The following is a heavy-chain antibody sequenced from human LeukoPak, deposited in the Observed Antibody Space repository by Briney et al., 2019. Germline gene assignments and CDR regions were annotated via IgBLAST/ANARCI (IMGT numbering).Heavy chain of an antibody. V-gene: IGHV3-33*01. J-gene: IGHJ3*02. Sequence: GGSLRLSCAASGFTFSNYGMHWVRQAPGKGLEWVAVIWYDGSNKYYADSVKGRFTISRDNSKNTLYLQMNSLRAEDTAVYYCARERERGYSYDLDAFDIWGQGTMVTVSS. CDR2: IWYDGSNK. D-gene: IGHD5-18*01. CDR1: GFTFSNYG. CDR3: ARERERGYSYDLDAFDI.